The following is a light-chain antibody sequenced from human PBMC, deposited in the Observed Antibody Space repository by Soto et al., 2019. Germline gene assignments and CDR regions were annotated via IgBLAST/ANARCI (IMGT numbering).Light chain of an antibody. CDR1: RTVFNF. CDR3: QQRAIWPYT. V-gene: IGKV3-11*01. Sequence: EIALTQSPATLSLSPGERATLSCRANRTVFNFLIWYQQKPGQAPRLLIYDASNRATDIPARFSGTGSVTDFRLTISRLEPEDFALYFCQQRAIWPYTFGPGTKLEIK. CDR2: DAS. J-gene: IGKJ2*01.